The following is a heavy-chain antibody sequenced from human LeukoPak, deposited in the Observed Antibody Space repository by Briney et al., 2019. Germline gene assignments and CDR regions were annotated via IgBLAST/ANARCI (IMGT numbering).Heavy chain of an antibody. CDR2: INPNSGGT. V-gene: IGHV1-2*02. D-gene: IGHD3-3*01. CDR1: GYTFTGYY. J-gene: IGHJ5*02. Sequence: ASVKVSXKASGYTFTGYYMHWVRQAPGQGLEWMGWINPNSGGTNYAQKFQGRVTMTRDTSISTAYMELSRPRSDDTAVYYCARDSCYDFWSGYWFDPWGPGTLVTVSS. CDR3: ARDSCYDFWSGYWFDP.